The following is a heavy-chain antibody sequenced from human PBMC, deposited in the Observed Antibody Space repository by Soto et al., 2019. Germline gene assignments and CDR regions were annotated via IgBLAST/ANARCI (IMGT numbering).Heavy chain of an antibody. V-gene: IGHV4-34*01. J-gene: IGHJ4*02. CDR1: GGSFSGYY. Sequence: QVQLQQWGAGLLKPSETLSLTCAVYGGSFSGYYWTWFRQPPGKGLEWIGEISPSGTTKYIPSLKSRVTISAETSKNEFYLKVTSVTAADTDVYYCVTSLWFGTQPEIWGQGALVTVSS. CDR3: VTSLWFGTQPEI. CDR2: ISPSGTT. D-gene: IGHD3-10*01.